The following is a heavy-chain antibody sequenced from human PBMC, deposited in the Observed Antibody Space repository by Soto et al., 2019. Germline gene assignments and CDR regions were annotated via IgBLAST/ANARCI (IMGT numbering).Heavy chain of an antibody. CDR1: GYTFTGYY. CDR3: ARGEVVAVKLDY. V-gene: IGHV1-2*04. Sequence: ASVKVSCKASGYTFTGYYMHWVRQAPGQGLEWMGWINPNSGGTNYAQKFQGWVTMTRDTSIGTAYMELSRLRSDDTAVYYCARGEVVAVKLDYWGQGTLVTVSS. J-gene: IGHJ4*02. D-gene: IGHD2-15*01. CDR2: INPNSGGT.